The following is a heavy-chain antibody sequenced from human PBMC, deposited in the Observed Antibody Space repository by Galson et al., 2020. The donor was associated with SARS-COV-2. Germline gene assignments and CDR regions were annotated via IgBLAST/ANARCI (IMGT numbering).Heavy chain of an antibody. D-gene: IGHD2-2*01. V-gene: IGHV4-39*07. J-gene: IGHJ6*02. Sequence: ASETLSLTCTVSGGSISSSSYYWGWIRQPPGKGLAWMGRIYYSGSTYYNPSLNSRVTITVDTSKNQFSLKLSSVTAADTAVYYCARDPYCSSTSCYDSTFGYYGMDVWGQGTTVTVSS. CDR1: GGSISSSSYY. CDR3: ARDPYCSSTSCYDSTFGYYGMDV. CDR2: IYYSGST.